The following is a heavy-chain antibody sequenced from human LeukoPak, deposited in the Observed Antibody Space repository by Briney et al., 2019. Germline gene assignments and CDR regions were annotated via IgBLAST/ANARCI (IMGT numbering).Heavy chain of an antibody. CDR3: ATDIKSPRRSFDY. V-gene: IGHV1-24*01. CDR1: GYTLTELS. CDR2: FDPEDGET. J-gene: IGHJ4*02. Sequence: ASVKVSCKVSGYTLTELSMHWVRQAPVKGLEWMGGFDPEDGETIYAQKFQGRVTMTEDTSTDTAYMELSSLRSEDTAVYYCATDIKSPRRSFDYWGQGTLVTVSS.